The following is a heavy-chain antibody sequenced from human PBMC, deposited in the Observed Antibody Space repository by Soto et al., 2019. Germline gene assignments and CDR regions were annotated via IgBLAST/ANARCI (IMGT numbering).Heavy chain of an antibody. CDR2: IYYSGST. CDR3: ARENVAVAVLGY. Sequence: SETLSLTCTVSGGSVSSGSYYWSWIRQPPGKGLEWIGYIYYSGSTNYNPSLKSRVTISVDTSKNQFSLKLSSVTAADRAVYYCARENVAVAVLGYGGRGTLVTGSS. D-gene: IGHD6-19*01. J-gene: IGHJ4*02. V-gene: IGHV4-61*01. CDR1: GGSVSSGSYY.